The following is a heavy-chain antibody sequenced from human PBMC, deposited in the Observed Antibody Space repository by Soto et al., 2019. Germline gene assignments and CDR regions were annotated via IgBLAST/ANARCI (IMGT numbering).Heavy chain of an antibody. Sequence: ASVKVSCKASGYTFTSSGISWGRQAPGQGLEWMGWISAYNGNTNYAQKLQGRVTMTTDTSTSTAYMELRSLRSDDTAVYYCARFWDIVDSAFDIWGQGTMVTVSS. CDR1: GYTFTSSG. CDR2: ISAYNGNT. J-gene: IGHJ3*02. V-gene: IGHV1-18*01. CDR3: ARFWDIVDSAFDI. D-gene: IGHD2-15*01.